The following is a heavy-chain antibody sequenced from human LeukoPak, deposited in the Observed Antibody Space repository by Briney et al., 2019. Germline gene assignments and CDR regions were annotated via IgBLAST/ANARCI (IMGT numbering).Heavy chain of an antibody. CDR1: GGSISSSSYY. CDR3: AREIDNGYDY. D-gene: IGHD5-24*01. V-gene: IGHV4-39*07. CDR2: VYYSGST. Sequence: SETLSLTCTVSGGSISSSSYYWGWIRQPPGKGLEWIGSVYYSGSTYYNPSLKSRVTISVDTSKNQFSLKLSSVTAADTAVYYCAREIDNGYDYWGQGTLVTVSS. J-gene: IGHJ4*02.